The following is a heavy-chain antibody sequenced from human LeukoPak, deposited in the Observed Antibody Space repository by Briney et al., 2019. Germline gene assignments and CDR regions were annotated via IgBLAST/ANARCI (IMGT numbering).Heavy chain of an antibody. V-gene: IGHV3-11*01. Sequence: GGSLRLSCAASGFTFSDYYMSWIRRAPGKGLEWVSYISSSGSTIYYADSVKGRFIISRDNAKNSLYLQMNSLRAEDTAVYYCARDSTPLEYSSGYYPDAFDIWGQGTMVTVSS. CDR2: ISSSGSTI. D-gene: IGHD3-22*01. J-gene: IGHJ3*02. CDR1: GFTFSDYY. CDR3: ARDSTPLEYSSGYYPDAFDI.